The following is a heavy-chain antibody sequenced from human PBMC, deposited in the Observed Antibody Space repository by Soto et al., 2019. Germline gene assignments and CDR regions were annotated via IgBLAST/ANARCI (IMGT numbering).Heavy chain of an antibody. CDR3: AKSLRYCLGSSCSPEAFDV. V-gene: IGHV3-30*18. J-gene: IGHJ3*01. CDR2: TSFDGSNE. CDR1: GFTFSDSG. Sequence: QVQLVESGGGVVQPGRSLRLSCAASGFTFSDSGMHWVRQPPGKGLEWVAATSFDGSNEFYADSVKDRFTISRDNSKNTLYLQMNSLRPEDKAVYYCAKSLRYCLGSSCSPEAFDVWGQGTVVSVSS. D-gene: IGHD2-15*01.